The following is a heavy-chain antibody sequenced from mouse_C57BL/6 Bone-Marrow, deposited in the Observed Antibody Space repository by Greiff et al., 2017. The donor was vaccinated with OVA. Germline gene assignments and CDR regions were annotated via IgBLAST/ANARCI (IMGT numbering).Heavy chain of an antibody. CDR1: GFTFTDYY. V-gene: IGHV7-3*01. CDR3: ARYRGWYYAMDY. D-gene: IGHD1-1*02. J-gene: IGHJ4*01. CDR2: IRNKANGYTT. Sequence: EVKLVESGGGLVQPGGSLSLSCAASGFTFTDYYMSWVRQPPGKALEWLGFIRNKANGYTTEYSASVKGRFTISRDNSQSILYLQMNALRAEDSATYYCARYRGWYYAMDYWGQGTSVTVSS.